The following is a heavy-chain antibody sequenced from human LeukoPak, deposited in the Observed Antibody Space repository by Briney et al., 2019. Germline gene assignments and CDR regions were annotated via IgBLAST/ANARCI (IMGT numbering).Heavy chain of an antibody. CDR3: ARAKDDFCDY. CDR2: IRSSISYT. J-gene: IGHJ4*02. D-gene: IGHD3/OR15-3a*01. CDR1: GFTFSSYS. V-gene: IGHV3-21*01. Sequence: PGVSLRLSCAASGFTFSSYSMNWVPQAPGKGLEWVSSIRSSISYTYYADSVKGRFTISRDNAKNSLYLQMNSLTAEDTAVYYCARAKDDFCDYWGQGTLVTVSS.